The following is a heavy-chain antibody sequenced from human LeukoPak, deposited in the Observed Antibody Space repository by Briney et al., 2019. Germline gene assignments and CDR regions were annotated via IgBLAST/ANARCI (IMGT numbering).Heavy chain of an antibody. D-gene: IGHD3-22*01. Sequence: GASVKVSCKASGYTFTNYGISWVRQAPGQGLEWMGWISPYNGNTNYAQKLRGRVTMTTDSSTSTAYMELRSLRSDDTAVYYCARDYDTSGYYYVAWYFDLWGRGTLVTVSS. CDR3: ARDYDTSGYYYVAWYFDL. J-gene: IGHJ2*01. CDR1: GYTFTNYG. CDR2: ISPYNGNT. V-gene: IGHV1-18*01.